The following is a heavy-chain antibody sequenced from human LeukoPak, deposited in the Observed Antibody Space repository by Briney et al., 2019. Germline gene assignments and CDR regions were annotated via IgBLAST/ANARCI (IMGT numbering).Heavy chain of an antibody. CDR2: INHSGST. V-gene: IGHV4-34*01. Sequence: SETLSLTCAVYGGSFSGYYWSWIRQPPGKGLEWIGEINHSGSTNYNPSLKSRVTISVDTSKNQFSLKLSSVTAADTAVYYCATAGIRYGMDVWGQGTTVTVSS. CDR1: GGSFSGYY. D-gene: IGHD1-14*01. J-gene: IGHJ6*02. CDR3: ATAGIRYGMDV.